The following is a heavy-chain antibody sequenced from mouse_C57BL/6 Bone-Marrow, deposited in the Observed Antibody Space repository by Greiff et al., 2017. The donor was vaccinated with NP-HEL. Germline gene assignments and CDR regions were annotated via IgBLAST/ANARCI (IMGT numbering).Heavy chain of an antibody. V-gene: IGHV1-82*01. CDR3: ASPGTDFDY. CDR2: IYPGDGDT. Sequence: LVKPGASVKISCKASGYAFSSSWMNWVKQRPGKGLEWIGRIYPGDGDTNYNGKFKGKATLTADKSSSTAYMQLSSLTSEDSAVYFCASPGTDFDYWGQGTTLTVSS. D-gene: IGHD1-1*01. CDR1: GYAFSSSW. J-gene: IGHJ2*01.